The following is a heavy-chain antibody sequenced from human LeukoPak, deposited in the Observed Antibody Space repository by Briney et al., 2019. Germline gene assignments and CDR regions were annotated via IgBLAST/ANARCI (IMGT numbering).Heavy chain of an antibody. V-gene: IGHV4-39*01. CDR3: ANQQFGLRGINWFDP. J-gene: IGHJ5*02. Sequence: PSETLSLTCTVSGGSISSSSYYWGWIRQPPGKGLEWIGSIYYSGSTYYNSSLKSRVTISVDTSKNQFSLKLSSVTAADTAVYYCANQQFGLRGINWFDPWGQGTLVTVSS. D-gene: IGHD1-26*01. CDR2: IYYSGST. CDR1: GGSISSSSYY.